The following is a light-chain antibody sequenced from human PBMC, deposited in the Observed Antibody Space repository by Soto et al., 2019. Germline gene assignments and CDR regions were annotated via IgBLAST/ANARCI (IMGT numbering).Light chain of an antibody. CDR3: QQYGNSPET. J-gene: IGKJ1*01. CDR1: QSVSSY. CDR2: GAS. V-gene: IGKV3-20*01. Sequence: EIVMTQSPVTLALFPGELPTLSCRASQSVSSYLAWYQQKPGQAPRLLIYGASSRATGIPDRFSGRGAGTDFTLTSSRLEPEDFAVYYCQQYGNSPETFGQGTKVDIK.